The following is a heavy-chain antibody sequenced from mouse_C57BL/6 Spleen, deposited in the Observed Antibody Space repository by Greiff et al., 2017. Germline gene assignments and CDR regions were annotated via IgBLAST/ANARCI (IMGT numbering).Heavy chain of an antibody. V-gene: IGHV2-5*01. CDR1: GFSLTSYG. Sequence: QVQLKESGPGLVQPSQSLSITCTVSGFSLTSYGVNWVRQSPGKGLEWLGVIWRGGSTDYNAAFMSRLSITKDNSKSQVFFKMNSLQADDTAIYYCASSPAYAPYAMDYWGQGTSVTVSS. J-gene: IGHJ4*01. D-gene: IGHD2-12*01. CDR2: IWRGGST. CDR3: ASSPAYAPYAMDY.